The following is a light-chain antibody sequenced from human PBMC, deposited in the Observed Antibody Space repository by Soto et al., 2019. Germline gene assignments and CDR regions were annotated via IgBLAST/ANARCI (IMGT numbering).Light chain of an antibody. CDR2: DVS. Sequence: VLTQSPATLSLSPGERATLSCRASQNVSSFLGWYQQKPGQPPRLLIYDVSDRATGIPARFSGSGSGTDSAPTISSLEPEAFAVYYCQQRSNWPLFTFGPGTKVDIK. V-gene: IGKV3-11*01. CDR1: QNVSSF. CDR3: QQRSNWPLFT. J-gene: IGKJ3*01.